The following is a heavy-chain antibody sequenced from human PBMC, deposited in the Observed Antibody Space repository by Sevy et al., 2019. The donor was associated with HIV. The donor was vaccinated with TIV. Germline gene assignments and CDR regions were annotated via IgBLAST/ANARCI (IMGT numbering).Heavy chain of an antibody. CDR2: IKEDGSAK. D-gene: IGHD1-26*01. CDR1: RFTFKTYW. J-gene: IGHJ4*01. CDR3: ARDSPGYGGYSY. V-gene: IGHV3-7*01. Sequence: GGSLRLSCAASRFTFKTYWMSWVRQAPGKGLEWVGNIKEDGSAKYYADSVRGRFTISRDNAKNSLYLQMSSPRVEDTAVYYCARDSPGYGGYSYWGQGTLVTVSS.